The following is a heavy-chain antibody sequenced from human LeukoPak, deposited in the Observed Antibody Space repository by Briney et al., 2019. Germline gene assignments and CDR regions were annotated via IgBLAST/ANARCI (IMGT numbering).Heavy chain of an antibody. CDR2: INPNSGGT. CDR3: ARDPPGIAAAPESLVD. CDR1: VYTFTRYW. V-gene: IGHV1-2*02. Sequence: SVKLSCKAFVYTFTRYWIHWVRQAPGHGLEWRGWINPNSGGTNYAQKFQGRVTMTRDTSISTAYMELRRLRSDDTAVYYCARDPPGIAAAPESLVDWGEGTLVTVSS. J-gene: IGHJ4*02. D-gene: IGHD6-13*01.